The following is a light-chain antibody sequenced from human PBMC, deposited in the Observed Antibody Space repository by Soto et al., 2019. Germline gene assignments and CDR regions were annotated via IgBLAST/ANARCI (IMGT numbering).Light chain of an antibody. V-gene: IGLV1-44*01. CDR1: SSNIGSHT. Sequence: QSVLTQPPSASGTPGQRVTISCSGSSSNIGSHTVNWYQQLPGAAPRLLTYSNTQRPSGVPDRFSGSKSGTSASLAISGLRSEDEADYYCAAWDDSLNGVFGGGTKLTVL. CDR3: AAWDDSLNGV. J-gene: IGLJ3*02. CDR2: SNT.